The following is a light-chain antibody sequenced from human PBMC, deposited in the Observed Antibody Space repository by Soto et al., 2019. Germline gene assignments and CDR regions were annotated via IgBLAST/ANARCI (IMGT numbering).Light chain of an antibody. V-gene: IGLV2-11*01. J-gene: IGLJ1*01. Sequence: HSALTQPRSVSGSPGQSVTISCTGTSSDVGGYNHASWYQQHPGKAPKLIIYDVSTRPSGVPDRFSGSKSGTTASLTISGLQAEDEADYYCCSNAGSSVVFGTGTMATVL. CDR3: CSNAGSSVV. CDR1: SSDVGGYNH. CDR2: DVS.